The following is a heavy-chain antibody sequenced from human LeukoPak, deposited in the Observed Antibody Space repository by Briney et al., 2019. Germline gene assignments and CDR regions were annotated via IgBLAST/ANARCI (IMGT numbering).Heavy chain of an antibody. D-gene: IGHD1-1*01. Sequence: PGGSLRLSCAASGFTFSSDGMHWVRQAPGKGLEWVAFIRYDGSNKYYADSVKGRFTISRDNSKNTLYLQMNSLRAEDTAVYYCAKGHNWNDLPGGAFDYWGQGTLVTVSS. CDR3: AKGHNWNDLPGGAFDY. J-gene: IGHJ4*02. CDR1: GFTFSSDG. CDR2: IRYDGSNK. V-gene: IGHV3-30*02.